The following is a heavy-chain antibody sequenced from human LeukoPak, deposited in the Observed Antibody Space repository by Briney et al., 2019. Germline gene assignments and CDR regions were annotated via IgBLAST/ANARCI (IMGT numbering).Heavy chain of an antibody. CDR1: RFTFKTYS. Sequence: GGSLRLSCVASRFTFKTYSMIWVRQAPRKGLEWISYISSSSVIHYSDSVKGRFTISRDNAKGSLYLQMNRLRVEDSAVYYCATAPQGGNVYMDVWGKGATVTVS. CDR2: ISSSSVI. D-gene: IGHD3-16*01. CDR3: ATAPQGGNVYMDV. J-gene: IGHJ6*03. V-gene: IGHV3-48*04.